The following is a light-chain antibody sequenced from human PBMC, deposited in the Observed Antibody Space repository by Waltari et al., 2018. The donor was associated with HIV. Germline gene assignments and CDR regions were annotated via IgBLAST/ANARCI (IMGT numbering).Light chain of an antibody. CDR3: CSDAGRNNYYV. CDR1: NLDIGNYSL. Sequence: QSALTQPASVSGSPGQSITISCTGNNLDIGNYSLVSWYQQYPGRVPKLMIFEVTKRPQGVSPSFSGSRSGHTASLTITGLLVEDEADYYWCSDAGRNNYYVFGGGTTVTVL. J-gene: IGLJ1*01. CDR2: EVT. V-gene: IGLV2-23*02.